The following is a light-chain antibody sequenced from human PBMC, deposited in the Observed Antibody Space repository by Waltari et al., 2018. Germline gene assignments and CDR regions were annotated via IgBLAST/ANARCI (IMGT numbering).Light chain of an antibody. CDR2: ESS. CDR3: FSYAGSNNLV. Sequence: QSALTQPPSASGSPGQSVTIPCTGTSSDVGAYNYLSWSQQPPEQAPQPMIFESSPRPSGFPDRFSGSKSGNTASLTVSGLQAEDEADYYCFSYAGSNNLVFGGGTKLTVL. CDR1: SSDVGAYNY. V-gene: IGLV2-8*01. J-gene: IGLJ2*01.